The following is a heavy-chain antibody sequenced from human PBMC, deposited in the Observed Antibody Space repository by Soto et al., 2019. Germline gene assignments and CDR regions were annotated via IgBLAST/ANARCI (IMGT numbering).Heavy chain of an antibody. D-gene: IGHD3-22*01. Sequence: QVQLVQSGAEVKEPGASVKVSCKASGYSFIGYGLSWVRQAPGQGLEWMERISVYNGNTNYAQNFQGRVTVSPDTSTSTVYMELRSLRSDDTAVYYCARGRRPLNGGRYDTSGYFDYWGQGTLVTVSS. J-gene: IGHJ4*02. CDR3: ARGRRPLNGGRYDTSGYFDY. CDR2: ISVYNGNT. V-gene: IGHV1-18*01. CDR1: GYSFIGYG.